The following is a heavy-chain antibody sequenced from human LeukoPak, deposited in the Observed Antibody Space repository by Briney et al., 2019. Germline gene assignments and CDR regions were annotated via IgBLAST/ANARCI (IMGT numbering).Heavy chain of an antibody. V-gene: IGHV1-8*01. J-gene: IGHJ4*02. CDR3: ARWASRYSSGRHGFDY. D-gene: IGHD6-19*01. CDR1: GYTSTSYD. Sequence: GASVKVSCKASGYTSTSYDINWVRRATGQGLEWMGWMNPNSGNTGYAQKFQGRVTMTRNTSISTAYMELSSLRSEDTAVYYCARWASRYSSGRHGFDYWGQGTLVTVSS. CDR2: MNPNSGNT.